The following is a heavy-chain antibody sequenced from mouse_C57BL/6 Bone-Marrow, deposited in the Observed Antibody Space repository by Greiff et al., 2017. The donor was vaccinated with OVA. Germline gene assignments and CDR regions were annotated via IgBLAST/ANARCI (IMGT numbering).Heavy chain of an antibody. CDR3: ARPMVTTGYWYFDV. Sequence: EVHLVESGGDLVKPGGSLKLSCAASGFTFSSYGMSWVRQTPDKRLEWVATISSGGSYTYYPDSVKGRFTISRDNAKNTLYLQMSSLKSEDTAMYYCARPMVTTGYWYFDVWGTGTTVTVSS. J-gene: IGHJ1*03. D-gene: IGHD2-2*01. CDR1: GFTFSSYG. V-gene: IGHV5-6*01. CDR2: ISSGGSYT.